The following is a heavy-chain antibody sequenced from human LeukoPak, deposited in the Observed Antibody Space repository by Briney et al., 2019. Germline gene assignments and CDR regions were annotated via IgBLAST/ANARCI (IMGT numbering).Heavy chain of an antibody. CDR2: INPSGGST. CDR1: GYTFTSYG. Sequence: ASVKVSCKASGYTFTSYGISWVRQAPGQGLEWMGIINPSGGSTSYAQKFQGRVTMTRDTSTSTVYMELSSLRSEDTAVYYCARGLIPAQYFDYWGQGTLVTVSS. V-gene: IGHV1-46*01. J-gene: IGHJ4*02. CDR3: ARGLIPAQYFDY. D-gene: IGHD2-2*01.